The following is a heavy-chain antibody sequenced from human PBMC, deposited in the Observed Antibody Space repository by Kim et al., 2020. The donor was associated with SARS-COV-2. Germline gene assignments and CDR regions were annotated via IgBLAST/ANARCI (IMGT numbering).Heavy chain of an antibody. Sequence: SETLSLTCTVSGGSISSGGYYWSWLRQHPGKGLEWIGYIYYSGSTYYNPSRKSRVTISVDTSKNQFALKLRSVTAADTAVYYCARDPLKNPDLLGMDVWGEGTAVTVSS. CDR2: IYYSGST. D-gene: IGHD2-21*01. CDR1: GGSISSGGYY. V-gene: IGHV4-31*03. CDR3: ARDPLKNPDLLGMDV. J-gene: IGHJ6*04.